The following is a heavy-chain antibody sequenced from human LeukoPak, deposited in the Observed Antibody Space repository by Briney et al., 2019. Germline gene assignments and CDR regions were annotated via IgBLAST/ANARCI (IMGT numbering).Heavy chain of an antibody. CDR2: ISYDGSNK. V-gene: IGHV3-30*18. Sequence: GGSLRLSCAASGFTFSSYGMHCVRQAPGKGLEWVAVISYDGSNKYYADSVKGRFTISRDNSKNTLYLQMNSLRAEDTAVYYCAKDVSQRRDGYNYFDYWGQGTLVTVSS. CDR1: GFTFSSYG. D-gene: IGHD5-24*01. CDR3: AKDVSQRRDGYNYFDY. J-gene: IGHJ4*02.